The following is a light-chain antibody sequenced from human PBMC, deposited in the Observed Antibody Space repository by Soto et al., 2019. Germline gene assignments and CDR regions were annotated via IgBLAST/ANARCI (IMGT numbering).Light chain of an antibody. CDR1: NIGSKS. J-gene: IGLJ2*01. Sequence: SYELTQPPSVSVAPGKTARITCGGNNIGSKSVHWYQQKPGQAPVLVIYYDSDRPSGIPERFSGSNSGNTATLTISRVEAGDEADYYCQVWDSSSDRHAVFGGGTKLTVL. CDR3: QVWDSSSDRHAV. V-gene: IGLV3-21*04. CDR2: YDS.